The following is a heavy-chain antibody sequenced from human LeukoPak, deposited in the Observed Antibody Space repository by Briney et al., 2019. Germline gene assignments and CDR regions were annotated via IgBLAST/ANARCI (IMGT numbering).Heavy chain of an antibody. CDR2: ISSSGSTI. D-gene: IGHD2-15*01. Sequence: GGSLRLSCAASGFTFSDYYMSWIRQAPGKGLEWVSYISSSGSTIYYADSVKGRSTISRDNAKNSLYLQMNSLRAEDTAVYYCARDCSGGSCYPDYWGQGTLVTVSS. J-gene: IGHJ4*02. CDR1: GFTFSDYY. CDR3: ARDCSGGSCYPDY. V-gene: IGHV3-11*04.